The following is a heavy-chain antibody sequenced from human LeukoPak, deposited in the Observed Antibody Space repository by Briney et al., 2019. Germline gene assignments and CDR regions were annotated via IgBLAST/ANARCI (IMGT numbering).Heavy chain of an antibody. CDR1: GFTFSGYA. CDR3: AKGCWSITISPDAFDI. J-gene: IGHJ3*02. V-gene: IGHV3-23*01. Sequence: PGGSLRLSCAASGFTFSGYAMTWVRQAPGKGLEWVSAISGSGGSTYYADSVKGRFTISRDNSKNTLYLQMNSLRAEDTAVYYCAKGCWSITISPDAFDIWGQGTMVTVSS. CDR2: ISGSGGST. D-gene: IGHD3-3*01.